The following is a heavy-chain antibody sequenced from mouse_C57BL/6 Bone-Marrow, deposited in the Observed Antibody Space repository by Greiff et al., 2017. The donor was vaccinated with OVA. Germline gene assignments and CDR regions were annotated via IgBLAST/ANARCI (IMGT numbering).Heavy chain of an antibody. D-gene: IGHD1-1*01. V-gene: IGHV14-1*01. CDR3: TTFITTVDY. CDR2: IDPGGGAT. J-gene: IGHJ2*01. CDR1: GFNIKDYY. Sequence: EVQLQQSGAELVRPGASVKLSCTASGFNIKDYYMHWVKQRPEQGLEWIGRIDPGGGATEYAPKFQGKATMNADTSSNTAYLQLSSQTAEDSAVYYCTTFITTVDYWGQGTTLTVAS.